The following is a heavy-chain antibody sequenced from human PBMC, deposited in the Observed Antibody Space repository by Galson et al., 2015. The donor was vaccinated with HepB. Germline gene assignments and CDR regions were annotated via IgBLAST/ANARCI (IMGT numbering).Heavy chain of an antibody. CDR2: INSDGSST. Sequence: SLRLSCAASGFTFSSYRMHWVRQAPGKGLVWVSRINSDGSSTSYADSVKGRFTISRDNAKNTVYLQMNSLRAEDTAVYYCASSRQWETYYDFWSGYYIVGAFDYWGQGTLVTVSS. CDR1: GFTFSSYR. D-gene: IGHD3-3*01. V-gene: IGHV3-74*01. CDR3: ASSRQWETYYDFWSGYYIVGAFDY. J-gene: IGHJ4*02.